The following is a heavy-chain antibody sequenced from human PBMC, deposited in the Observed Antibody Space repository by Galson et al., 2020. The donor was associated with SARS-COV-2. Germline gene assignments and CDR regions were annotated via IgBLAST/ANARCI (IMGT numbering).Heavy chain of an antibody. Sequence: DSVKVSCKVSGYTLTELSMHWVRQAPGKGLEWMGGFDPEDGETIYAQKFQGRVTMTEDTSTDTAYMELSSLRSEDTAVYYCATAVAWFGEPTWGYYYYGMDVWGQGTTVTVSS. CDR2: FDPEDGET. CDR1: GYTLTELS. V-gene: IGHV1-24*01. D-gene: IGHD3-10*01. J-gene: IGHJ6*02. CDR3: ATAVAWFGEPTWGYYYYGMDV.